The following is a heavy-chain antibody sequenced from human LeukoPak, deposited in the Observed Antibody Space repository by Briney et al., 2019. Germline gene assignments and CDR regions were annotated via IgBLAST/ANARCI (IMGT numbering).Heavy chain of an antibody. Sequence: ASVKVSCKASGYTFTSYGISWVRQAPGQGLEWMGWINPNSGGTNYAQKFQGRVTMTRDTSISTAYMELSRLRSDDTAVYYCARRAYCSGGSCYDYWGQGTLVTVSS. CDR2: INPNSGGT. J-gene: IGHJ4*02. CDR3: ARRAYCSGGSCYDY. CDR1: GYTFTSYG. V-gene: IGHV1-2*02. D-gene: IGHD2-15*01.